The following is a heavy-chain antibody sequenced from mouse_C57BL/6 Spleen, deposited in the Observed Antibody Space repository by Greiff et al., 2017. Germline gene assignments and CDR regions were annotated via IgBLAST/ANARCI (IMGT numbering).Heavy chain of an antibody. D-gene: IGHD2-4*01. Sequence: DVKLVESGAELVKPGASVKLSCTASGFNIKDYYMHWVKQRTEQGLEWIGRIDPEDGETKYAPKFQGKATITADTSSNTAYLQLSSLTSEDTAVYYCAAPYDYDLYYAMDYWGQGTSVTVSS. CDR3: AAPYDYDLYYAMDY. CDR2: IDPEDGET. J-gene: IGHJ4*01. V-gene: IGHV14-2*01. CDR1: GFNIKDYY.